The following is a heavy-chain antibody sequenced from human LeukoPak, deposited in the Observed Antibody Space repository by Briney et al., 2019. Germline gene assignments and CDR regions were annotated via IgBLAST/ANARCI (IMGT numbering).Heavy chain of an antibody. Sequence: ASVKVSCKASGYSFTGYHMHWVRQAPGQGLEWMGWINPKTGDTHYAQKFQGRVTMTRDTSISTAYMELSRLRSDDTAVYYCASMDYYDSSGGLDYWGQGTLVTVSS. J-gene: IGHJ4*02. CDR2: INPKTGDT. CDR1: GYSFTGYH. D-gene: IGHD3-22*01. CDR3: ASMDYYDSSGGLDY. V-gene: IGHV1-2*02.